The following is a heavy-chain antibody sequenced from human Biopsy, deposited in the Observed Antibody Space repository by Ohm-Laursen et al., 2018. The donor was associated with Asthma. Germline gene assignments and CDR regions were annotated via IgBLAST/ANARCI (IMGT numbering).Heavy chain of an antibody. Sequence: GTLSLTCSVYGGSISSFYWSWIRQSPEKGLEWMGYVYWTGSTNYNPSPKSRVTMSVDTSKNRIFLELTSVTAADTAIYYCVRAVRNEQWLAPFDYWGQGKPVTVSS. CDR1: GGSISSFY. J-gene: IGHJ4*02. D-gene: IGHD6-19*01. V-gene: IGHV4-59*01. CDR3: VRAVRNEQWLAPFDY. CDR2: VYWTGST.